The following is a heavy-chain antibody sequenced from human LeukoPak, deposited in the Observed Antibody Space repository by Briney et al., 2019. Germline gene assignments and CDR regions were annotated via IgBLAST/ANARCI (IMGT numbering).Heavy chain of an antibody. J-gene: IGHJ4*02. CDR3: ARVAQAATATHFHY. CDR1: GFTFSSYS. CDR2: ISSSSSTI. Sequence: GGSLRLPCAASGFTFSSYSMNWVRQAPGKGLEWVSYISSSSSTIYYADSVKGRFTISRDNAKNSLYLQMNSLRAEDTAVYYSARVAQAATATHFHYWGQGTLVHVSS. V-gene: IGHV3-48*04. D-gene: IGHD6-25*01.